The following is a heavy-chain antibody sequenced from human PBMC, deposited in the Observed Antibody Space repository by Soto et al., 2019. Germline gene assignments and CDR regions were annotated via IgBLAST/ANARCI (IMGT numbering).Heavy chain of an antibody. V-gene: IGHV3-30*18. CDR1: GFTFSSYG. CDR3: AKSRGRIAARPGAAFDY. D-gene: IGHD6-6*01. J-gene: IGHJ4*02. Sequence: GGSLRLSCAASGFTFSSYGMHWVRQAPGEGLEWVAVISYDGSNKYYADSVKGRFTISRDNSKNTLYLQMNSLRAEDTAVYYCAKSRGRIAARPGAAFDYWGQGTLVTVSS. CDR2: ISYDGSNK.